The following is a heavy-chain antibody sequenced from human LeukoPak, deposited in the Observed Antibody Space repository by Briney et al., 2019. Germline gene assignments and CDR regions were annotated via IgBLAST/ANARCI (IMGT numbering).Heavy chain of an antibody. Sequence: GGSLRLSCAASGFTFNNYAMSWVRQAPGKGLEWVSSISGGGDTPYYADSVRGRFTISRDTSNNMLFLQMDSLRAEDTTIYYCAKNAGDGGYYYYMDVWGKGTTVTVS. V-gene: IGHV3-23*01. CDR1: GFTFNNYA. D-gene: IGHD3-16*01. J-gene: IGHJ6*03. CDR2: ISGGGDTP. CDR3: AKNAGDGGYYYYMDV.